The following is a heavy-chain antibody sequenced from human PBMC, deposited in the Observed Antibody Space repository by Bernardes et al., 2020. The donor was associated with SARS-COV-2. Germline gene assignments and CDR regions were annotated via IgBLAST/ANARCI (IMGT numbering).Heavy chain of an antibody. J-gene: IGHJ3*01. CDR1: GGSISSTNW. CDR2: IFHSGTT. V-gene: IGHV4-4*02. D-gene: IGHD3-9*01. Sequence: SETLSLTCAVSGGSISSTNWWNCVLLPPGKGLEWIGEIFHSGTTNYNPSLSGRISMSADKSKNQLFLTLTSVTAADTATYYCARDRSRDGYKEGFDLWGQGTMVIVSS. CDR3: ARDRSRDGYKEGFDL.